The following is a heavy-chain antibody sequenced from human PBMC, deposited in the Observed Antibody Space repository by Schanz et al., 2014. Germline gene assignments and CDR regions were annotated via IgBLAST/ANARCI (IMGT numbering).Heavy chain of an antibody. CDR2: FIVDSGNT. J-gene: IGHJ4*02. CDR3: AKDLLYGAPMPLNHLDY. V-gene: IGHV3-23*04. Sequence: EGQLAESGGGLVQPGGSLRLSCAVSGFTVSSNHMSWVRQAPGKGLEWVSGFIVDSGNTYYAGSVKGRFSISRDYSKNTLYLQMSSLRAEDTAIYYCAKDLLYGAPMPLNHLDYWGQGTLVTVSS. CDR1: GFTVSSNH. D-gene: IGHD2-2*01.